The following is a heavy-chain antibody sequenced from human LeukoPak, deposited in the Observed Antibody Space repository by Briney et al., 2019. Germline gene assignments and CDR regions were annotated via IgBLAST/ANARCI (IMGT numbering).Heavy chain of an antibody. CDR1: GFTFSSYS. V-gene: IGHV3-23*01. CDR2: ISGSGGST. CDR3: AKYPDIVVVVSATYFDY. D-gene: IGHD2-15*01. Sequence: GGSLRLSCAASGFTFSSYSMNWVRQAPGKGLEWVSAISGSGGSTYYADSVKGRFTISRDNSKNTLCLQMNSLRAEDTAVYYCAKYPDIVVVVSATYFDYWGQGTLVTVSS. J-gene: IGHJ4*02.